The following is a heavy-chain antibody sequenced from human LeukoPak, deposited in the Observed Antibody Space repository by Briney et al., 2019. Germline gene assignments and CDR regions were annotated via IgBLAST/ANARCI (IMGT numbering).Heavy chain of an antibody. V-gene: IGHV4-59*08. CDR3: ARQYSGSPAFDY. D-gene: IGHD1-26*01. CDR1: GGSISSYY. CDR2: IYYSGST. J-gene: IGHJ4*02. Sequence: SETLSLTYTVSGGSISSYYWSWIRQPPGKGLEWIGYIYYSGSTNYNPSLKSRVTISVDTSKNQFSLKLSSVTAADTAVYYCARQYSGSPAFDYWGQGTLVTVSS.